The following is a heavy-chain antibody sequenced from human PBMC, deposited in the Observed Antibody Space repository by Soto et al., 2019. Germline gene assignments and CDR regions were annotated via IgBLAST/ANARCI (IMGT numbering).Heavy chain of an antibody. D-gene: IGHD5-18*01. V-gene: IGHV1-2*02. CDR2: IDPRNGGT. CDR3: ARVLYRNVIHA. J-gene: IGHJ4*02. Sequence: ASVKVSCKASGYIFSDYYIHWVRQAPGQGLEWMGWIDPRNGGTKYAQKFQDRLTMTTDTSTSTAFLELRRLRLDDMAVFFCARVLYRNVIHAWGQGTLVTVSS. CDR1: GYIFSDYY.